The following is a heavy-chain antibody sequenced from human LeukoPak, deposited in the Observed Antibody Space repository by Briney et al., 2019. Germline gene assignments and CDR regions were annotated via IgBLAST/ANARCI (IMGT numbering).Heavy chain of an antibody. CDR3: AKGDPSGYAYYYGMDV. V-gene: IGHV3-30*18. CDR1: GFTFSSYG. CDR2: ISYDGSNK. Sequence: GRSLRLSCAASGFTFSSYGMHWVRQAPGKGLEWVAVISYDGSNKYYADSVKGRFTISRDNSKNTLYLQMNSLRAEDTAVYYCAKGDPSGYAYYYGMDVWGKGTTVTVSP. J-gene: IGHJ6*04. D-gene: IGHD5-12*01.